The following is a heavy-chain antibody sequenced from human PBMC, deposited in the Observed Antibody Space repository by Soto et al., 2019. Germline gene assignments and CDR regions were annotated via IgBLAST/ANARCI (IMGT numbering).Heavy chain of an antibody. Sequence: ASVKVSCKASGYTFTSYGISWVRQAPGQGLEWMGWISAYNGNTNYAQKLQGRVTMTTDTSTSTAYMELRSLRSDDTAVYYCARIYCSGGSCYSPFDDWGQGTLVTVSS. J-gene: IGHJ4*02. V-gene: IGHV1-18*01. CDR1: GYTFTSYG. CDR2: ISAYNGNT. D-gene: IGHD2-15*01. CDR3: ARIYCSGGSCYSPFDD.